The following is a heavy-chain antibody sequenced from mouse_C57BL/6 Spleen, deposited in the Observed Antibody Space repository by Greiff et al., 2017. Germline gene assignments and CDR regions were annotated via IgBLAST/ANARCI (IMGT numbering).Heavy chain of an antibody. CDR2: IYPGSGST. CDR1: GYTFTSYW. Sequence: QVQLQQPGAELVKPGASVKMSCKASGYTFTSYWITWVKQRPGQGLEWIGDIYPGSGSTNYNEKFKSKATLTVDTSSSTAYMQLSSLTSEDSAVYYCATFYDGYCYALDDWGQGTSVTVAS. J-gene: IGHJ4*01. D-gene: IGHD2-3*01. CDR3: ATFYDGYCYALDD. V-gene: IGHV1-55*01.